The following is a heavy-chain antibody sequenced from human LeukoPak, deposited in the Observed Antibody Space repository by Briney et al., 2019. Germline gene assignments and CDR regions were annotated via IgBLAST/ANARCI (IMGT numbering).Heavy chain of an antibody. CDR2: INTNTGNP. CDR1: GYTFTSYA. Sequence: ASVKVSCKASGYTFTSYAMNWVRQAPGQGLEWMGWINTNTGNPTYAQGFTGRFVFSLDTSVSTAYLQISSLKAEDTAVYYCATIGAAAGLQLFDYWGQGTLVTVSS. J-gene: IGHJ4*02. CDR3: ATIGAAAGLQLFDY. D-gene: IGHD6-13*01. V-gene: IGHV7-4-1*02.